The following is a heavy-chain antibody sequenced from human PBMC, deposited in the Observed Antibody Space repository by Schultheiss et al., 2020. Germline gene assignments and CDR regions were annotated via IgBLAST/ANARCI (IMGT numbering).Heavy chain of an antibody. CDR1: GGSISSGGYS. CDR3: ARGGIYGGNSELDAFDI. D-gene: IGHD4-23*01. Sequence: SETLSLTCAVSGGSISSGGYSWSWIRQPPGKGLEWIGYIYHSGSTYYNPSLKSRVTISVDRSKNQFSLKLSSVTAADTAVYYCARGGIYGGNSELDAFDIWGQGTTVTVSS. V-gene: IGHV4-30-2*01. CDR2: IYHSGST. J-gene: IGHJ3*02.